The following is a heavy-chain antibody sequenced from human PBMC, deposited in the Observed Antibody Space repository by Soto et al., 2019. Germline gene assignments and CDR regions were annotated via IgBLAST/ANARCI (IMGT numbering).Heavy chain of an antibody. CDR2: IDPSDSYT. V-gene: IGHV5-10-1*01. CDR1: GYSFTSYW. J-gene: IGHJ3*02. Sequence: PGESLKISCKGSGYSFTSYWISWVRQMPGKGLEWMGRIDPSDSYTNYSPSFQGHVTISADKSISTAYLQWSSLKASDTAMYYCARSLHLLSQAFDIWGQGTMVTVSS. D-gene: IGHD2-2*01. CDR3: ARSLHLLSQAFDI.